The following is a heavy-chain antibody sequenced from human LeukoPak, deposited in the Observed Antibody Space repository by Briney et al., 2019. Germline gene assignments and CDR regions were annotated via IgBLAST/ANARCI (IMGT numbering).Heavy chain of an antibody. Sequence: PSETLSLTCTVSGGSISSYYWSWIRQPAGKGLEWIGRIYTSGSTNYNPSLKSRVTISVDTSKNQFSLKLSSVTAADTAVYYCARDGRSSGWYNWFDPWGQGTLVTVSS. J-gene: IGHJ5*02. D-gene: IGHD6-19*01. CDR1: GGSISSYY. V-gene: IGHV4-4*07. CDR3: ARDGRSSGWYNWFDP. CDR2: IYTSGST.